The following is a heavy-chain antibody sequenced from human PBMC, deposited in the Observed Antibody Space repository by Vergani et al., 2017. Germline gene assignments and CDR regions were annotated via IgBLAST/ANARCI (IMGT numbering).Heavy chain of an antibody. CDR3: AKLGARVVYASNLDY. CDR1: GFTVSSYG. CDR2: IWYDGSNK. V-gene: IGHV3-33*06. D-gene: IGHD2-8*02. J-gene: IGHJ4*02. Sequence: VQLVESGGDLVQPGGSLRLSCAASGFTVSSYGMHWVRQAPGKGLEWVAVIWYDGSNKYYADSVKGRFTISRDNSKNTLYLQMNSLRAEDTAVYYCAKLGARVVYASNLDYWGQGTLVTVSS.